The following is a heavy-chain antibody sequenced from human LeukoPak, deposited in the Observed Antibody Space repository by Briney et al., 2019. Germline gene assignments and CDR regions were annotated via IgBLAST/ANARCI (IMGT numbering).Heavy chain of an antibody. CDR3: ARVATGSYDWFDP. D-gene: IGHD3-10*01. CDR1: GFTLNGYW. CDR2: INSDGSTT. V-gene: IGHV3-74*01. J-gene: IGHJ5*02. Sequence: PGGSLRLSCAAPGFTLNGYWMHWVRQAPGKGLVWVSRINSDGSTTSYADSVKGRFTISRDNPKNTLYLQMNSLRAEDTAVYFCARVATGSYDWFDPWGQGTLVTVSS.